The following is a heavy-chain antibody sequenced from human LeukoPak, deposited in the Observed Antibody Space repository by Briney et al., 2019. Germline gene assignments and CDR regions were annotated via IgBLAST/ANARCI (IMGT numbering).Heavy chain of an antibody. V-gene: IGHV3-21*01. CDR2: ISSSSSYI. CDR1: GFTFSSYS. CDR3: ARDSISYYFDSSAYFDY. Sequence: PGGSLRLSCAASGFTFSSYSMNWVRQAPGKGLEWVSSISSSSSYIYYADSVKGRFTIARDNAKNSLYLQMNSLRAEDTAVYYCARDSISYYFDSSAYFDYWGQGTLVTVSS. D-gene: IGHD3-22*01. J-gene: IGHJ4*02.